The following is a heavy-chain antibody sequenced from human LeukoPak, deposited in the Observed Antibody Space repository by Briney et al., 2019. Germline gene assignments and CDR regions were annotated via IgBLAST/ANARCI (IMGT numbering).Heavy chain of an antibody. V-gene: IGHV3-7*01. D-gene: IGHD6-13*01. CDR2: IKQDGSEE. Sequence: PGGSLRLSCAASGFTFSSYWMSWVRQAPGKGLEWVANIKQDGSEEYYVDSVKGRFTISRDNAKNSLYLQMNSLRAEDTAVYYCARTSWYSSSLYYYYGMDVWGQGTTVTVSS. CDR1: GFTFSSYW. CDR3: ARTSWYSSSLYYYYGMDV. J-gene: IGHJ6*02.